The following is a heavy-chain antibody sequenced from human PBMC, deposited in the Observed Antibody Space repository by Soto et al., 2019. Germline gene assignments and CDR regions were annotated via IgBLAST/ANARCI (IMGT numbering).Heavy chain of an antibody. D-gene: IGHD2-21*01. V-gene: IGHV1-18*04. Sequence: AASVKVSCKASGYSFSTHDISWLRQAPGQGPEWMGRISPKNGNTNYAQNFQDRVTMTADTSSSTAYMELRGLRSDDTAKYYCATSYYSGFDPWGQGPLVTVS. J-gene: IGHJ5*02. CDR1: GYSFSTHD. CDR2: ISPKNGNT. CDR3: ATSYYSGFDP.